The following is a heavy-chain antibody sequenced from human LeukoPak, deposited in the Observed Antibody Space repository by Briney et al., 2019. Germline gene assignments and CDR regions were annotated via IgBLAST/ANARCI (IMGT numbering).Heavy chain of an antibody. CDR1: RFTFTDYW. Sequence: PGGSLRLSCAASRFTFTDYWMSWVRQVPGKGLEWVANIKRDGSEKYYVDSVKGRFTISRDNAKNSLYLQMNSLRTEDTAVYYCARGRGSWYGVHFDYWGQGTLVTVSS. J-gene: IGHJ4*02. D-gene: IGHD6-13*01. CDR3: ARGRGSWYGVHFDY. V-gene: IGHV3-7*01. CDR2: IKRDGSEK.